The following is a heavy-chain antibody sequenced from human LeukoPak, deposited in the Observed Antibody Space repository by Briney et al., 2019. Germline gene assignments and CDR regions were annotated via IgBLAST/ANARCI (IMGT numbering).Heavy chain of an antibody. CDR2: INHSGST. Sequence: SETLSLTCAVYGGSFSDYYWTWIRQPPGKGLEWIGEINHSGSTNYNPSLKSRITISVDTSKNQFSLKLSSVTAADTAVYYCARPQRSWFDPWGQGTLVTVSS. V-gene: IGHV4-34*01. CDR1: GGSFSDYY. CDR3: ARPQRSWFDP. J-gene: IGHJ5*02. D-gene: IGHD5-24*01.